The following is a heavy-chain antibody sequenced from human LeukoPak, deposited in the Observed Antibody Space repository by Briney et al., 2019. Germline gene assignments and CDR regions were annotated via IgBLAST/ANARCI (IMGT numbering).Heavy chain of an antibody. J-gene: IGHJ4*02. CDR2: MNPNSGNT. CDR3: ARAPKFSSGALDY. V-gene: IGHV1-8*03. D-gene: IGHD3-22*01. Sequence: GASVKVSCKASGYTFTSYDINWVRQATGQGLEWMGWMNPNSGNTGYAQKFQGRVTITRNTSISTAYMELSSLRSEDTAVYYCARAPKFSSGALDYWGQGTLVTVSS. CDR1: GYTFTSYD.